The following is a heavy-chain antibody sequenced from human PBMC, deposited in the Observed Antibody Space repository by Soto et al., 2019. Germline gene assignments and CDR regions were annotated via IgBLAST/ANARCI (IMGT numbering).Heavy chain of an antibody. J-gene: IGHJ3*01. CDR2: INGGGSHI. D-gene: IGHD3-9*01. CDR1: GFTFNSHA. Sequence: PGGSLRLSCVASGFTFNSHALNWVRQAPGKGLEWVSSINGGGSHIYYADSLKGRFTTSRDNARNSVYLQMNSLRAEDTAVYYCEAELTSDAFHFWGPGTVATV. CDR3: EAELTSDAFHF. V-gene: IGHV3-21*06.